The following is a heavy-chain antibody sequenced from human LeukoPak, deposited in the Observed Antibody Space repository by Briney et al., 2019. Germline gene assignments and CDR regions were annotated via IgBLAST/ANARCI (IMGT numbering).Heavy chain of an antibody. CDR2: ISWNSGSI. V-gene: IGHV3-9*01. CDR1: GSTFDDYA. D-gene: IGHD1-14*01. CDR3: AKDIATGNRLYYFDY. Sequence: GGSLRLSCAASGSTFDDYAVHWVRQAPGKGLEWVSGISWNSGSIGYADSVKGRFTISRDNAKNSLYLQMNSLRAEDTALYYCAKDIATGNRLYYFDYWGQGTLVTVSS. J-gene: IGHJ4*02.